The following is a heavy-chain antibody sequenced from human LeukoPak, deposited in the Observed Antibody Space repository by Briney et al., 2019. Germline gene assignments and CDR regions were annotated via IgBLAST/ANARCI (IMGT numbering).Heavy chain of an antibody. CDR1: GGFISSSTYY. D-gene: IGHD6-13*01. J-gene: IGHJ3*02. CDR2: IYYSGST. V-gene: IGHV4-39*07. Sequence: NASETLSLTCTVSGGFISSSTYYWGWIRQPPGKGLEWIGSIYYSGSTYQNPSLKSRVTMSGDTSKNQFSLKLNSVTAADTAVYYCATTELVDRAFDIWGQGTMVTVSS. CDR3: ATTELVDRAFDI.